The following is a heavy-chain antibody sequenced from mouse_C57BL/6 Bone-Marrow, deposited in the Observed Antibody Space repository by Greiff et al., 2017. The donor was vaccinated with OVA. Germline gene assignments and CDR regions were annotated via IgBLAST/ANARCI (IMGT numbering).Heavy chain of an antibody. CDR3: TTRRLWLRRGDY. D-gene: IGHD2-2*01. V-gene: IGHV14-4*01. J-gene: IGHJ4*01. Sequence: EVKLQESGAELVRPGASVKLSCTASGFNIKDDYMHWVKQRPEQGLAWIGWIDPENGDTEYASKFQGQATITADTSSNTAYLQLSSLTSEDTAVYYCTTRRLWLRRGDYWGQGTSVTVSS. CDR1: GFNIKDDY. CDR2: IDPENGDT.